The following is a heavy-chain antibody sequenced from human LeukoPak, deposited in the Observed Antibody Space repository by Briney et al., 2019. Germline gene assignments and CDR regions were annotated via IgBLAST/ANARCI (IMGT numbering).Heavy chain of an antibody. J-gene: IGHJ4*02. Sequence: SETLSLTCTVSSGSISSGEYYWCWIRQPPGKGLEWIGYIYYSGSAYYNPSLKSRVTISLDTSKNQFSLKLSSVTAADTAVYYCAREPYGYFDYWGQGTLVTVSS. D-gene: IGHD3-10*01. CDR3: AREPYGYFDY. CDR1: SGSISSGEYY. V-gene: IGHV4-30-4*08. CDR2: IYYSGSA.